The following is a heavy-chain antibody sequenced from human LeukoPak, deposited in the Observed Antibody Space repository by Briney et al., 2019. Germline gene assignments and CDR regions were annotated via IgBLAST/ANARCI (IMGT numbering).Heavy chain of an antibody. D-gene: IGHD6-13*01. CDR1: GGSISSGSYY. J-gene: IGHJ4*02. Sequence: SQTLSLTCTVSGGSISSGSYYWSWIRQPAGKGLEWIGRIYTSGSTNYNPSLKSRVTISVDTSKNQFSLRLSSVTAADTAVYYCARGLTHATAGNFDYWGQGTLVTVSS. CDR3: ARGLTHATAGNFDY. V-gene: IGHV4-61*02. CDR2: IYTSGST.